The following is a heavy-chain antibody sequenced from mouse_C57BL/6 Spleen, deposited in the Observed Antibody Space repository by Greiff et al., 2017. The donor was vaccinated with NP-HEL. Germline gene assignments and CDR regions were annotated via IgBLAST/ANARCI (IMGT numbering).Heavy chain of an antibody. J-gene: IGHJ2*01. D-gene: IGHD3-2*02. CDR2: ISYDGSN. Sequence: DVKLVESGPGLVKPSQSLSLTCSVTGYSITSGYYWNWIRQFPGNKLEWMGYISYDGSNNYNPSLKNRISITRDTSKNQFFLKLNSVTTEDTATYYCARGGQLRLPFDYWGQGTTLTVSS. CDR1: GYSITSGYY. CDR3: ARGGQLRLPFDY. V-gene: IGHV3-6*01.